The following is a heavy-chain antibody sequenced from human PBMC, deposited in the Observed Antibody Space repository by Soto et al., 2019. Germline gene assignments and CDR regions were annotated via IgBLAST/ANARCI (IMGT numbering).Heavy chain of an antibody. D-gene: IGHD1-1*01. CDR2: ISQDGTIA. J-gene: IGHJ4*02. V-gene: IGHV3-74*01. CDR1: GFAFGSYW. Sequence: EVQLVESGGGLVQPGGSLRLSCAASGFAFGSYWMHWVRQAPGKGLVWVSRISQDGTIATQADSVKGRFTISRDNAKNTLYLQMNSLRVDDTAVYYCLRDQRHWNEFADQWGQGTLVTVSS. CDR3: LRDQRHWNEFADQ.